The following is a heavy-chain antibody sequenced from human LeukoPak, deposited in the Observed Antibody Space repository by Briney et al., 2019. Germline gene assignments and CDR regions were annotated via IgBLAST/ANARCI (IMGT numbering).Heavy chain of an antibody. CDR1: GGSISSGSYY. D-gene: IGHD4-17*01. CDR2: IYTSGST. V-gene: IGHV4-61*02. J-gene: IGHJ4*02. CDR3: ARDRISDYGDYEFYFDY. Sequence: SETLSLTCTVSGGSISSGSYYWSWIRQPAGKGLEWIGRIYTSGSTNYNPSLKSRVTISVDTSKNQFSLKLSSVTAADTAVYYCARDRISDYGDYEFYFDYWGQGTLVTVSS.